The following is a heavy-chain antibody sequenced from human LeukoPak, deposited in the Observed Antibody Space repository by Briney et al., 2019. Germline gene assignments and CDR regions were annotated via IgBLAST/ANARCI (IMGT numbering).Heavy chain of an antibody. J-gene: IGHJ6*03. D-gene: IGHD3-3*01. Sequence: SETLSLTCTVSGGSISSYYWSWIRQPPGKGLEWIGYIYYSGSTNYNPSLKSRVTISVDTSKNQFSLKLSSVTAADTAVYYCARVGYDFWSGYYYYYMDVWGKGTTATVSS. CDR1: GGSISSYY. CDR3: ARVGYDFWSGYYYYYMDV. CDR2: IYYSGST. V-gene: IGHV4-59*01.